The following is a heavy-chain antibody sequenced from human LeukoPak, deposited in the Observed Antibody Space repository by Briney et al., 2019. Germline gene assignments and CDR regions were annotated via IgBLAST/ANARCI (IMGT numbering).Heavy chain of an antibody. CDR1: GFTFSSYS. CDR2: ISGSSSTI. CDR3: PTPFAY. V-gene: IGHV3-48*01. J-gene: IGHJ4*02. Sequence: GGSLRLTCAVSGFTFSSYSLHWVCQAPGKRLEWVSYISGSSSTIYYADSVKGRFTISRDNAKNSLYLQMNSLRAEDTAVYYCPTPFAYWGQGTLVTVSS.